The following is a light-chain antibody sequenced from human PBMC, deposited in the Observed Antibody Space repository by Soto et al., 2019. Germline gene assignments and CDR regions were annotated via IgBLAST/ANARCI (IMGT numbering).Light chain of an antibody. J-gene: IGKJ2*01. V-gene: IGKV1-33*01. Sequence: DIQMTQSPSSVPASVGDRVTITCQASQDISKDLNWYQQKPGKAPKLLIYDASNLETGVPSRFNGRGSGTDFSFTISSLQPEDFATYYCQQYDSVPFTFGQGTRLEI. CDR3: QQYDSVPFT. CDR1: QDISKD. CDR2: DAS.